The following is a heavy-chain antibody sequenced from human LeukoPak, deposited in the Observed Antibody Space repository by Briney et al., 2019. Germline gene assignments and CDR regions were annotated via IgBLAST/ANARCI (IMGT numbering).Heavy chain of an antibody. Sequence: GASVKVSCKASGCTFTGYYMHWVRQAPGQGLEWMGWINPNSGDTHYAQNFQGRVTMTRDTSISTAYMELSRLTSDDTAVYYCARVQNNDYGDYDGWGHWGQGTLVTVSS. V-gene: IGHV1-2*02. CDR2: INPNSGDT. CDR1: GCTFTGYY. J-gene: IGHJ4*02. CDR3: ARVQNNDYGDYDGWGH. D-gene: IGHD4-17*01.